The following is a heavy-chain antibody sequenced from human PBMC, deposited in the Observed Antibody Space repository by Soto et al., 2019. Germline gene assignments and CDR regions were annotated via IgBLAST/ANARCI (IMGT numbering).Heavy chain of an antibody. CDR2: IYYSENT. D-gene: IGHD3-22*01. J-gene: IGHJ5*02. V-gene: IGHV4-59*08. Sequence: SETLSLSCTVSGGSISSYYWSWIRQPPGKGLEWIGYIYYSENTNYNPSLKSRVTISVDTSKNQLSLKLSSVTAADTAVYYCARHATYDSRRYNPAHWFPPWAQGTLVTVS. CDR1: GGSISSYY. CDR3: ARHATYDSRRYNPAHWFPP.